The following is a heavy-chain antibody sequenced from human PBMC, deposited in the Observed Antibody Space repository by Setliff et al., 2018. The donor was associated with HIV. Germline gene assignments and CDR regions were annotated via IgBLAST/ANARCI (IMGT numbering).Heavy chain of an antibody. CDR1: GDSITRSRYW. D-gene: IGHD6-13*01. J-gene: IGHJ6*03. V-gene: IGHV4-39*01. CDR2: ISHRGDL. Sequence: ASETLSLTCNVSGDSITRSRYWWGWIRQSPGKGLQWLADISHRGDLAYRESLKRRLTISRDTSKNQISLRLTSVTAADTAVYYCARGISPAAAGNWRYYYLNVWGKGTTVTVSS. CDR3: ARGISPAAAGNWRYYYLNV.